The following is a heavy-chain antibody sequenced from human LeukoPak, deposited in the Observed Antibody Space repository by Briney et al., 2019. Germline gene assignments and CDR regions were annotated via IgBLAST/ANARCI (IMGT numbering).Heavy chain of an antibody. J-gene: IGHJ4*02. Sequence: GGSLRLSCAASGFTFSGYWMHWIRQAPGKGLVWASRINTVGTTATYADSVKGRFTISRDNVKNTLYLQMNSLRAEDTAVYYCARESRENIVIDYWGQGTVVTVSS. V-gene: IGHV3-74*03. CDR1: GFTFSGYW. CDR2: INTVGTTA. CDR3: ARESRENIVIDY. D-gene: IGHD2-21*01.